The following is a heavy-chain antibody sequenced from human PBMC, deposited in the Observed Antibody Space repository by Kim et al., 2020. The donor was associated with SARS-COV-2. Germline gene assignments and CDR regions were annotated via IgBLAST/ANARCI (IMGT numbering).Heavy chain of an antibody. CDR1: GYTFTGYY. CDR3: ARDRVPWVVITTGPYYYYGMDV. CDR2: INPNSGGT. Sequence: ASVKVSCKASGYTFTGYYMHWVRQAPGQGLEWMGWINPNSGGTNYAQKFQGRVTMTRDTSISTAYMELSRLRSDDTAVYYCARDRVPWVVITTGPYYYYGMDVWGQGTTVTVSS. J-gene: IGHJ6*02. V-gene: IGHV1-2*02. D-gene: IGHD3-22*01.